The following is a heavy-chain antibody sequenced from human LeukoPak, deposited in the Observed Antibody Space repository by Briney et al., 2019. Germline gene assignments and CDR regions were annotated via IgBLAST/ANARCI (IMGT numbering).Heavy chain of an antibody. CDR3: AKDGDLDY. D-gene: IGHD7-27*01. V-gene: IGHV3-23*01. Sequence: GGSLRLSCAVSGFTFSSYAMSWVRQAPGKGLEWVSAVSGSGGSTYYADSVKGRFSISRDISKNTLYLQMNSPRAEDTAVYYCAKDGDLDYWGQGTLVTVSS. CDR1: GFTFSSYA. CDR2: VSGSGGST. J-gene: IGHJ4*02.